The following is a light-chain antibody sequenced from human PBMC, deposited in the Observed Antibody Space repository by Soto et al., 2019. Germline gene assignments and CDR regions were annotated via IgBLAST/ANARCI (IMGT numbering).Light chain of an antibody. J-gene: IGKJ1*01. CDR2: GAS. V-gene: IGKV3-15*01. Sequence: EIVMTQSPATLSLAPGERDTLSCRASQSVSSNLAWYQQKPCQAPRLLIYGASTRATGIPARFSGSASGTEVTLSISSLQSEDFAVYYCQQYNNWPRTCGQGTKVGIK. CDR1: QSVSSN. CDR3: QQYNNWPRT.